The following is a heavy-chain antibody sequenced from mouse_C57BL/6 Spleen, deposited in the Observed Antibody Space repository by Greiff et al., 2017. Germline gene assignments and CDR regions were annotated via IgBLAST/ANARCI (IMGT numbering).Heavy chain of an antibody. V-gene: IGHV1-80*01. CDR1: GYAFSSYW. D-gene: IGHD1-1*01. CDR3: ARDYGSTPWFAY. Sequence: VKLMESGAELVKPGASVKISCKASGYAFSSYWMNWVKQRPGKGLEWIGQIYPGDGDTNYNGKFKGKATLTADKSSSTAYMQLSSLTSEDSAVYFCARDYGSTPWFAYWGQGTLVTVSA. J-gene: IGHJ3*01. CDR2: IYPGDGDT.